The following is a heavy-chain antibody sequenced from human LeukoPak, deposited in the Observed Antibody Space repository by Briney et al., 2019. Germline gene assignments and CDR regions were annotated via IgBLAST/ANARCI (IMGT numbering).Heavy chain of an antibody. CDR2: IKQDGSEK. Sequence: PGGSLRLSCAASGLTFSNYCMDWGRQAPGKGLEWVANIKQDGSEKNYVDSVKGRFIISRDNAKNSLYLQMNTLRADDTAVYYCARDGFGTGSNWGQGTLVTVSS. V-gene: IGHV3-7*03. CDR1: GLTFSNYC. CDR3: ARDGFGTGSN. D-gene: IGHD3-16*01. J-gene: IGHJ4*02.